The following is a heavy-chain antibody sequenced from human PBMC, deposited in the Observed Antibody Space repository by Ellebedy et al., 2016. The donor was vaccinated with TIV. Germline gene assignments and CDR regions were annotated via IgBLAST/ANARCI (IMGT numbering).Heavy chain of an antibody. D-gene: IGHD6-19*01. Sequence: AASVKVSCKASGYTFTSYAMHWVRQAPGQRLEWMGWINAGNGNTKYSQKFQGRVTITRDTSASTAYMELSSLRSEDTAAYYCARDAAVADYYFDYWGQGTLVTVSS. J-gene: IGHJ4*02. CDR2: INAGNGNT. V-gene: IGHV1-3*01. CDR1: GYTFTSYA. CDR3: ARDAAVADYYFDY.